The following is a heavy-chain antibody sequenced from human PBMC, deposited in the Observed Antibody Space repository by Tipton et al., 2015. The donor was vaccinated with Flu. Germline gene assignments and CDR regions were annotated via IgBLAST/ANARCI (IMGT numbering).Heavy chain of an antibody. J-gene: IGHJ5*02. Sequence: TLSLTCTVSGGPMSGYYWSWIRQSAGKGLEWIGRFYTSGSTKYNPSLKGRVTLSVDTSKNQFSLKMGSVTAADTAMYYCARDYGDLNWFDPWGQGTLVTVSS. CDR1: GGPMSGYY. CDR3: ARDYGDLNWFDP. V-gene: IGHV4-4*07. D-gene: IGHD4-17*01. CDR2: FYTSGST.